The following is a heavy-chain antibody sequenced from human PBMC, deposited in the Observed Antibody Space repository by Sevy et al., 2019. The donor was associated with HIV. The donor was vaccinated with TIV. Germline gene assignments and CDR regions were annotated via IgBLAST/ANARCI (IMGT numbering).Heavy chain of an antibody. V-gene: IGHV1-18*01. Sequence: ASVKVSCKASGYTFTSYGISWVRQAPGQGLEWMGWISAYNGNTNYAQKLQGRVTMTTDTSTSTAYMELRSLRSDDTVVYYCARVGVSDYYDSSGYYRYYYYGMDVWGQGTTVTVSS. CDR3: ARVGVSDYYDSSGYYRYYYYGMDV. CDR2: ISAYNGNT. J-gene: IGHJ6*02. D-gene: IGHD3-22*01. CDR1: GYTFTSYG.